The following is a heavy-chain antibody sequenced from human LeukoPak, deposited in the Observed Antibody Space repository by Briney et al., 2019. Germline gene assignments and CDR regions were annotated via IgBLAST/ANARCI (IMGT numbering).Heavy chain of an antibody. CDR1: GYTLTELS. CDR3: ATEGGSYSGMDC. CDR2: FDPEDGDT. Sequence: ASVKVSCKVSGYTLTELSMHWVRQAPGEGLEWMGGFDPEDGDTIYAQKFQGRVTMTEDTSTDTAYMELSSLRSEDTAVYYCATEGGSYSGMDCWGQGTLVTVSS. J-gene: IGHJ4*02. D-gene: IGHD1-26*01. V-gene: IGHV1-24*01.